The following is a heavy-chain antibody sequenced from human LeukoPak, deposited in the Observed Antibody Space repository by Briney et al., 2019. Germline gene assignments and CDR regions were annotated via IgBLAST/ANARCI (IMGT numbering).Heavy chain of an antibody. CDR2: MNPNSGNT. Sequence: GSVKVSCKASGYTFTSYDINWVRQATGQGLEWMGWMNPNSGNTGYAQKFQGRVTITRNTSISTAYMELSSLRSEDTAVYYCARVSSGSYRRGGKGLDYWGQGTLVTVSS. V-gene: IGHV1-8*03. CDR3: ARVSSGSYRRGGKGLDY. CDR1: GYTFTSYD. D-gene: IGHD1-26*01. J-gene: IGHJ4*02.